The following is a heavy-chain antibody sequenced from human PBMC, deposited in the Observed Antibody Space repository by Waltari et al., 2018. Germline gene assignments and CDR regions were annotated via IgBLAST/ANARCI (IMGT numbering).Heavy chain of an antibody. V-gene: IGHV4-59*01. J-gene: IGHJ4*02. CDR1: SSPLLLSS. Sequence: QVQLQESGPGLATPSESPPTPRTLNSSPLLLSSPSWIRQPPGKGLEWIGYIYYSGSTNYNPSLKSRVTISVDTSKNQFSLKLSSVTAADTAVYYCASSTYYYDSSGYYLGYWGQGTLVTVSS. CDR3: ASSTYYYDSSGYYLGY. CDR2: IYYSGST. D-gene: IGHD3-22*01.